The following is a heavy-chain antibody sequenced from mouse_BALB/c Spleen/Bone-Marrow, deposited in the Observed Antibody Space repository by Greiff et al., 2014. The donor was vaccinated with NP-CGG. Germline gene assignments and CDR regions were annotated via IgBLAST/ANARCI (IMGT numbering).Heavy chain of an antibody. V-gene: IGHV14-3*02. D-gene: IGHD2-4*01. J-gene: IGHJ3*01. CDR3: ARGDYGGFAY. Sequence: VQLKQSGAELVKPGASVKLSCTASGFNIRDTYMHWVKQRPEQGLEWIGRIDPANGSTKYDPKFQGKATITADTSSNTAYLQPSSLTSEDTAVYYCARGDYGGFAYWGQGTLVTVSA. CDR2: IDPANGST. CDR1: GFNIRDTY.